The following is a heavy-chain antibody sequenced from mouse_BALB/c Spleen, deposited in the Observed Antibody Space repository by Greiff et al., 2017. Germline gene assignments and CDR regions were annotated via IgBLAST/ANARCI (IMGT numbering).Heavy chain of an antibody. CDR2: IWGDGST. CDR3: AREISYYGSSHWYFDV. D-gene: IGHD1-1*01. J-gene: IGHJ1*01. V-gene: IGHV2-6-7*01. CDR1: GFSLTGYG. Sequence: VKLVESGPGLVAPSQSLSITCTVSGFSLTGYGVNWVRQPPGKGLEWLGMIWGDGSTDYNSALKSRLSISKDNSKSQVFLKMNSLQTDDTARYYCAREISYYGSSHWYFDVWGAGTTVTVSS.